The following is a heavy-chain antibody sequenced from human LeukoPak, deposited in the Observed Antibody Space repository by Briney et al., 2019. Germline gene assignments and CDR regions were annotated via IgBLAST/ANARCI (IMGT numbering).Heavy chain of an antibody. CDR3: AKAAGYCSSTTCPRSAFDI. CDR1: GFTFSNYA. Sequence: GGSLRLSCAASGFTFSNYAMNWVRQAPGKGLEWVSDISGSGDSTYDADSVRGRFTISRDNSKNTLSLQMSSLRADDTAVYYCAKAAGYCSSTTCPRSAFDIWGQGTMVTVSS. D-gene: IGHD2-8*01. V-gene: IGHV3-23*01. CDR2: ISGSGDST. J-gene: IGHJ3*02.